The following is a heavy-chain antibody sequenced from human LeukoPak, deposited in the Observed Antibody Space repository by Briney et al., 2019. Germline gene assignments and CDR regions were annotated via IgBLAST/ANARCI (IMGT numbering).Heavy chain of an antibody. D-gene: IGHD6-13*01. Sequence: GGSLRLSCAASGFTFSSYSLNWVRQAPGKGLEWVSSISSSSSYIFYADSVKGRFTISRGNAKNSLYLQMNSLRAEDTAVYYCARESAAGRTRGDGFFDYWGQGTLVTVSS. CDR3: ARESAAGRTRGDGFFDY. V-gene: IGHV3-21*01. CDR2: ISSSSSYI. CDR1: GFTFSSYS. J-gene: IGHJ4*02.